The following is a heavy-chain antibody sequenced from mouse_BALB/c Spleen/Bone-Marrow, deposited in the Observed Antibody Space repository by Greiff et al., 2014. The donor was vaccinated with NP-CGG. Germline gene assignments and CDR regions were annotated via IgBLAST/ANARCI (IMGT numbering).Heavy chain of an antibody. J-gene: IGHJ1*01. V-gene: IGHV1-7*01. CDR2: INPSTGNT. Sequence: VKLQESGAELAKPGASVKMSCKASGYTFTTYWIHWVKQRPGQGLEWIGYINPSTGNTEYNQKFRDRATLTADKSSSTPYMQLSSLTSEDSAVYYCARGLRDWYFDVWGAGTTVTVSS. CDR3: ARGLRDWYFDV. D-gene: IGHD2-4*01. CDR1: GYTFTTYW.